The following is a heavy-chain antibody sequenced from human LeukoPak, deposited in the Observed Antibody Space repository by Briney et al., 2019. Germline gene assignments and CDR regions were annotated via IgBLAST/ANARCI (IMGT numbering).Heavy chain of an antibody. Sequence: GQSRILSRAASRLTFSSYSMNWVRHAPRKVLEWVSSIRVIISHIYYTTSVEGPLTTSRDHAKNSLYLQLNSLRAEDTAVYYCARDSGFYYDSSGLRWDWFDPWGQGTLVTVSS. CDR3: ARDSGFYYDSSGLRWDWFDP. CDR1: RLTFSSYS. V-gene: IGHV3-21*01. CDR2: IRVIISHI. D-gene: IGHD3-22*01. J-gene: IGHJ5*02.